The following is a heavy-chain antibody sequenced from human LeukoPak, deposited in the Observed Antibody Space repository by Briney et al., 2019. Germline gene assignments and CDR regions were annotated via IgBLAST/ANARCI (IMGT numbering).Heavy chain of an antibody. V-gene: IGHV5-51*01. D-gene: IGHD5-24*01. CDR3: ARSPSDGYRDGVDDI. J-gene: IGHJ3*02. CDR1: GYSFSNYW. CDR2: ISGRGSDT. Sequence: GEYLKISCKGSGYSFSNYWIGWVRQMHGNGLEWMWIISGRGSDTVYSASFQGQVTISADKSLTTAYLQWSSLKPSDTAMYYCARSPSDGYRDGVDDIWGQGTMVTVAS.